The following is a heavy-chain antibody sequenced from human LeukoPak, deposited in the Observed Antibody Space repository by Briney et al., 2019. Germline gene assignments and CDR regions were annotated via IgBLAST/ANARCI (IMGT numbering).Heavy chain of an antibody. Sequence: SETLSLTCTVSGASISSYYWSWIRQPAGKGLEWIGRIYGGGSASYNPSLKSRVAMSVDTSKNQLSLKLSSVTAADTAVYYCARPISYDSSGYFDYWGQGTLVTVSS. CDR1: GASISSYY. CDR2: IYGGGSA. J-gene: IGHJ4*02. D-gene: IGHD3-22*01. V-gene: IGHV4-4*07. CDR3: ARPISYDSSGYFDY.